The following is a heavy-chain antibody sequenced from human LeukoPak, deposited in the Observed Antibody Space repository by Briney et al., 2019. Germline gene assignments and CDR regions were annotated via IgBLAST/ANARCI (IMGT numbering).Heavy chain of an antibody. J-gene: IGHJ6*02. D-gene: IGHD2-2*01. CDR1: GGSISSYY. CDR2: IYYSGST. V-gene: IGHV4-59*08. Sequence: KPSETLSLTCTVSGGSISSYYWSWIRQPPGKGLEWIGYIYYSGSTNYNPSLKSRVTISVDTSKNQFSLKLSSVTAADTAVYYCARHRGSYCSSTSCYLPYYYGMDVWGQGTTVTVSS. CDR3: ARHRGSYCSSTSCYLPYYYGMDV.